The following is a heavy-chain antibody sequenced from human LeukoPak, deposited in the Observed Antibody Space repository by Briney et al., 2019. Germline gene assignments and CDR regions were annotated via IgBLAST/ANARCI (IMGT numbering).Heavy chain of an antibody. CDR2: ISSSGSTI. D-gene: IGHD3-10*01. CDR1: GVTFSNYE. CDR3: EGAHYYGSGSYPSFDY. Sequence: WGSLRLSCAASGVTFSNYEMNWVRQVPGKGLEWLSYISSSGSTIYYADSVKGRFTISRDNAKNSLYLQMNSLRAEDTAVYYCEGAHYYGSGSYPSFDYWGQGTLVTVSS. V-gene: IGHV3-48*03. J-gene: IGHJ4*02.